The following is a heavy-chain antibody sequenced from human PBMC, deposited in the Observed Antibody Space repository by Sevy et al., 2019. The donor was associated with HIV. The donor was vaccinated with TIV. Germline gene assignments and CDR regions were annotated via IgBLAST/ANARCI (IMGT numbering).Heavy chain of an antibody. CDR1: GGPISSYY. D-gene: IGHD5-12*01. J-gene: IGHJ5*02. CDR3: ARAPPVRSGDDSLNWFDP. V-gene: IGHV4-59*01. CDR2: IHYSGST. Sequence: SETLSLTCSVSGGPISSYYWSWIRQPPGKRLEWIGYIHYSGSTNYNPSLNSRLTISVDTSKNQFHLRLTSVTAAETAVYYCARAPPVRSGDDSLNWFDPWGQGILVTVSS.